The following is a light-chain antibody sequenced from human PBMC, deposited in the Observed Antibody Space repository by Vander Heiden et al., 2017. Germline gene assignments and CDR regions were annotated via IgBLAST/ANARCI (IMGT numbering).Light chain of an antibody. CDR2: APS. CDR1: QGISNY. J-gene: IGKJ1*01. CDR3: QKYNRGPPGAT. Sequence: DIQMTQFPSSLSASVGDRVTITCRASQGISNYLGWYHHNPGKAPKPLIYAPSTLQSRLPSLFSGSGSGTDFTLAISSLQAEDVATYYCQKYNRGPPGATFGQGTKVEIK. V-gene: IGKV1-27*01.